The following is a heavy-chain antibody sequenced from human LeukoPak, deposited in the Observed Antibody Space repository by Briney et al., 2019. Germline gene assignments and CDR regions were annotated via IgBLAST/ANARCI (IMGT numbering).Heavy chain of an antibody. CDR3: AKEIYAYGSRGFDY. CDR1: LFTFSYYA. Sequence: GGSLRLSCSASLFTFSYYAMTWVRQAPGKGLEWVSGVSGSGDYTYYADSVKDRFTISRDNSKNTLYLQLNSLRVEDTAVYYCAKEIYAYGSRGFDYWGQGTLVTVSS. J-gene: IGHJ4*02. CDR2: VSGSGDYT. D-gene: IGHD3-10*01. V-gene: IGHV3-23*01.